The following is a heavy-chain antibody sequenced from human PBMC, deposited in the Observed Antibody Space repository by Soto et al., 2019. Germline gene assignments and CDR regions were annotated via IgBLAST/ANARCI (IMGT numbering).Heavy chain of an antibody. D-gene: IGHD3-10*01. V-gene: IGHV4-34*01. CDR1: GGSFSGYY. J-gene: IGHJ6*03. Sequence: PSETLSLTCAAYGGSFSGYYWSWIRQPPGKGLEWIGEINHSGSTNYNPSLKSRVTISVDTSKNQFSLKLSSVTAADTAVYYCARGGLLWFGELLVAKRDYYYYYYMDVWGKGTTVTVSS. CDR2: INHSGST. CDR3: ARGGLLWFGELLVAKRDYYYYYYMDV.